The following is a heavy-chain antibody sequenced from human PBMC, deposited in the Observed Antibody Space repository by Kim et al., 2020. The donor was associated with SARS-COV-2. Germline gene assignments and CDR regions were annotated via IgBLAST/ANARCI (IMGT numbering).Heavy chain of an antibody. CDR1: GFTFSDYY. J-gene: IGHJ6*02. CDR3: ARDSRAAAGTNYYYGMDV. D-gene: IGHD6-13*01. CDR2: ISSSSSYT. Sequence: GGSLRLSCAASGFTFSDYYMSWIRQAPGKGLEWVSYISSSSSYTNYADSVKRRFTISRDNAKNSLYLQMNSLRAEDTAVYYCARDSRAAAGTNYYYGMDVWGQGTTVTVSS. V-gene: IGHV3-11*06.